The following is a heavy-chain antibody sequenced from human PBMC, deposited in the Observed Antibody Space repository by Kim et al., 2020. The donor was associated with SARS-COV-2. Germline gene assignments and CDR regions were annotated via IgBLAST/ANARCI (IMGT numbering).Heavy chain of an antibody. J-gene: IGHJ6*02. D-gene: IGHD3-10*01. CDR2: INHSGST. CDR3: ARGSVVRGVIISTYYYYYGKDV. V-gene: IGHV4-34*01. Sequence: SETLSLTCAVYGGSFSGYYWIWIRQPPGEGLEWIGEINHSGSTNYNPSLKSRVTISVDTSKNQFSLKLSSVTAADTAVYYCARGSVVRGVIISTYYYYYGKDVWGQGTTVTVSS. CDR1: GGSFSGYY.